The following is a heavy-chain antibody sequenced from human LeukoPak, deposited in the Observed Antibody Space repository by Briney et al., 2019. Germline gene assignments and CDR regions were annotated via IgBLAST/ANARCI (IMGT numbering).Heavy chain of an antibody. CDR1: GGSFSGYY. D-gene: IGHD3-10*01. CDR3: TRHYPYYHFYMDV. J-gene: IGHJ6*03. CDR2: INHSGST. V-gene: IGHV4-34*01. Sequence: KTSETLSLTCAVYGGSFSGYYWSWIRQPPGKGLEWIGEINHSGSTNCNPSLKSRVTISVDTSKNQFSLKLSSVTAADTAVYYCTRHYPYYHFYMDVWGKGTTVTISS.